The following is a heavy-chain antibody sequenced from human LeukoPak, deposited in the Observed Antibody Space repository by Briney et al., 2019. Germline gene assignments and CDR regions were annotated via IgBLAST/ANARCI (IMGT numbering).Heavy chain of an antibody. J-gene: IGHJ3*02. D-gene: IGHD1-26*01. V-gene: IGHV3-72*01. Sequence: GGSLRLSCAASGFTFSDHYMQWVRQAPGEGLEWVGRIRDKANSYSTEYAASVKGRFTISRDDSEKSMYLQMNSLRTEDTAVYYCARERWRSGSYHDAFDIWGQGTLVTVSS. CDR1: GFTFSDHY. CDR2: IRDKANSYST. CDR3: ARERWRSGSYHDAFDI.